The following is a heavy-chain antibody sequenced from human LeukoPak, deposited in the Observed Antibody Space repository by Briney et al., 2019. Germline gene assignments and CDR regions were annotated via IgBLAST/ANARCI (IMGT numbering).Heavy chain of an antibody. CDR1: GITLSSYE. J-gene: IGHJ4*02. V-gene: IGHV3-48*03. CDR2: ISSSGSAI. Sequence: GGSLRLSCAASGITLSSYEMNWVSQAPGKGLEWVSYISSSGSAIYYADSVKGRFTISRDNAKNSLYLQMNSLRAEDTAVYYCARWGDGYNSFDYWGQGTPVTVSS. CDR3: ARWGDGYNSFDY. D-gene: IGHD5-24*01.